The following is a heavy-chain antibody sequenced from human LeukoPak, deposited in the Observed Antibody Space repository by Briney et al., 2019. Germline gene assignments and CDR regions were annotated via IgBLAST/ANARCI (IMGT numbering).Heavy chain of an antibody. CDR3: ARDGRSGNFDK. J-gene: IGHJ4*02. V-gene: IGHV3-74*01. Sequence: PGGSLRLSCAASGLTFSGYWMHWIRQAPGKGLAWVSVIRSDGSITTYADSVKGRFTISRDTAKNTLYLQMNSLRAEDTAVYYCARDGRSGNFDKWGQGTLVSVSS. CDR2: IRSDGSIT. CDR1: GLTFSGYW. D-gene: IGHD1-26*01.